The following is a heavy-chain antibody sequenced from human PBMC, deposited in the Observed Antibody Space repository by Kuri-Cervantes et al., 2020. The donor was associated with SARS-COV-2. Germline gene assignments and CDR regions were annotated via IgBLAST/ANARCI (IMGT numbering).Heavy chain of an antibody. CDR1: GGSFSGYY. CDR3: ARQMMSSITIFGVVITRNWFDP. D-gene: IGHD3-3*01. V-gene: IGHV4-34*01. J-gene: IGHJ5*02. Sequence: GSLRLSCAVYGGSFSGYYWSWIRQPPGKGLEWIGEINHSGSTNYNPSLKSRVTISVGTSKNQFSLKLSSVTAADTAVYYCARQMMSSITIFGVVITRNWFDPWGQGTLVTVSS. CDR2: INHSGST.